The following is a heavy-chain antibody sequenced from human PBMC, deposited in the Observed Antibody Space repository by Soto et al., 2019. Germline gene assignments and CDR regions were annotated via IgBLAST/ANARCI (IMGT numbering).Heavy chain of an antibody. CDR3: VTWGSTAFDI. CDR1: RGSISSSXX. D-gene: IGHD3-16*01. CDR2: IYHSGNT. J-gene: IGHJ3*02. V-gene: IGHV4-4*02. Sequence: QVQLQESGPGLVKPSGTLSLICTVSRGSISSSXXXXXVRQPPGKGLEWIGEIYHSGNTNYNPSLKSRITMSVDKSKNHFSLNVTSVTAADTAVYYCVTWGSTAFDIWGQGTLVIVSS.